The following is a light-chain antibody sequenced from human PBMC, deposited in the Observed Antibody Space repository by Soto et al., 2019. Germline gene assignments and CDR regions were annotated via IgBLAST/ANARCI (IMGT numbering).Light chain of an antibody. CDR2: WAS. CDR1: QSVLYSSNNKNF. V-gene: IGKV4-1*01. Sequence: IVMTQSPYSLAVSLGERATINCKSSQSVLYSSNNKNFLAWYQQKPGQPPKLLFYWASTRESGVPDRISGSGSGTDFTLTISNLQAEDVAVYYCQQYLNAPLTFGQGTKVDIK. J-gene: IGKJ1*01. CDR3: QQYLNAPLT.